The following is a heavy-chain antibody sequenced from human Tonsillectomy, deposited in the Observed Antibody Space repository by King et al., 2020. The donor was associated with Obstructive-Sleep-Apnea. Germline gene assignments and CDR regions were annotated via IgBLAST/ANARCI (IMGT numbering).Heavy chain of an antibody. Sequence: VQLVESGGGVVQPGGSLRLSCAASGLTFNIYGMHWVRQTPGKGLEWVAFIRYDGSDKYYADSVKGRFTISRDNSKNTLHLQLNSLRAEDTAVYYCAKDSEDMGLLPADYWGQGTLAT. J-gene: IGHJ4*02. CDR3: AKDSEDMGLLPADY. V-gene: IGHV3-30*02. D-gene: IGHD2-2*01. CDR2: IRYDGSDK. CDR1: GLTFNIYG.